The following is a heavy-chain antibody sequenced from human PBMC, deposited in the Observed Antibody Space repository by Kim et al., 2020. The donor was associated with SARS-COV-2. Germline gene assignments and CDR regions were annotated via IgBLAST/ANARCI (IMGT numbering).Heavy chain of an antibody. CDR2: INHSGST. CDR1: GGSFSGYY. Sequence: SETLSLTCAVYGGSFSGYYWSWIRQPPGKGLEWIGEINHSGSTNYNPSLKSRVTISVDTSKNQFSLKLSSVTAADTAVYYCARVWWFQWINWFDPWGQGTLVTVSS. CDR3: ARVWWFQWINWFDP. V-gene: IGHV4-34*01. J-gene: IGHJ5*02. D-gene: IGHD2-15*01.